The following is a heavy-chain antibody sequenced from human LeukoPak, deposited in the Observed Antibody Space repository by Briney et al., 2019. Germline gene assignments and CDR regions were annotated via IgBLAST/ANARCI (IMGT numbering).Heavy chain of an antibody. J-gene: IGHJ4*02. CDR1: GFTFSDYY. V-gene: IGHV3-11*01. D-gene: IGHD3-3*01. Sequence: GGSLRLSCAVSGFTFSDYYMSWIRQAPGKGLEWVSYISSGGSTISHADSVKGRFTISRDNSKNTLYLQMNSLRAEDTAVYYCAKGDLGVWYYDFWSGYSPFDYWGQGTLVTVSS. CDR3: AKGDLGVWYYDFWSGYSPFDY. CDR2: ISSGGSTI.